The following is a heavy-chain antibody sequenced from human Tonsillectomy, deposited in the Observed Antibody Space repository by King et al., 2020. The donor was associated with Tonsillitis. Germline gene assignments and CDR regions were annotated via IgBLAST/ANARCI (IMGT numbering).Heavy chain of an antibody. Sequence: EEQLVQSGAEVKKPGESLRISCKGSGYSFTSYWISWVRQMPGKGLEWMGRIDPSDSYTNYSPSFQGHVTISAVKSISTAYLQWSSLKASDTAMYYCARLIAYCSSTSCYSGMDVWGQGTTVTVSS. V-gene: IGHV5-10-1*01. CDR1: GYSFTSYW. D-gene: IGHD2-2*01. J-gene: IGHJ6*02. CDR2: IDPSDSYT. CDR3: ARLIAYCSSTSCYSGMDV.